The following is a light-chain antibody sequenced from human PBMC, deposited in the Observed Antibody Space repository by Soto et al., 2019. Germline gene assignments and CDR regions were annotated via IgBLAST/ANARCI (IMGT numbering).Light chain of an antibody. J-gene: IGKJ3*01. CDR2: AAS. CDR3: QQSYSTPRVT. V-gene: IGKV1-39*01. CDR1: QSISTY. Sequence: DIQMTQSPSSLSASVGDRVTITCRASQSISTYLNWYQQKPGKAPKLLIYAASNLQGGVPSRFTGSGSGTDFTLTISSLQPEDFATYYCQQSYSTPRVTFGPGTKVDAK.